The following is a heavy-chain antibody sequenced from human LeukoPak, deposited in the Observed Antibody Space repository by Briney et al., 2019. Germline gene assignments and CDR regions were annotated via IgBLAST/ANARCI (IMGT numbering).Heavy chain of an antibody. CDR3: ARTIPKYYYYGMDV. V-gene: IGHV6-1*01. Sequence: QTLSLTCAISGDSVSSNSAAWTWIRQSPSRGLEWLGRTYYRSKGYNDYAVSVKSRITINPDTSKNQFSLQLNSVTPEDTAVYYCARTIPKYYYYGMDVWGQGTTVTVSS. J-gene: IGHJ6*02. CDR1: GDSVSSNSAA. CDR2: TYYRSKGYN.